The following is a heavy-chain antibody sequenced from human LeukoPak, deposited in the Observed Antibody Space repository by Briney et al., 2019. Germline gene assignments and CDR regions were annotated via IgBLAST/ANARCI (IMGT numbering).Heavy chain of an antibody. CDR1: RYTFTSYD. CDR3: AIASDDSSGYYSH. J-gene: IGHJ4*02. V-gene: IGHV1-8*01. Sequence: GASVKVSCKASRYTFTSYDINWVRQATGQGLEWMGWMNPNSGNTGYAQKFQGRVTMTRNTSISTAYMELSSLRSEDTAVYYCAIASDDSSGYYSHWGQGTLVTVSS. CDR2: MNPNSGNT. D-gene: IGHD3-22*01.